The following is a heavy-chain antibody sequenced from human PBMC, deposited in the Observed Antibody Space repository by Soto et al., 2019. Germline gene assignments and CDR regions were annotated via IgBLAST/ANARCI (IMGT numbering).Heavy chain of an antibody. J-gene: IGHJ5*02. CDR3: AKDRIAARPSNWFDP. CDR2: ISGSGGST. Sequence: GGSLRLSCAASGFTFSSYAMSWVRQAPGKGLEWVSAISGSGGSTYYADSVKGRFTISRDNSKNTLYLQMNSLRAEDAAVYYCAKDRIAARPSNWFDPWGQGTLVTVSS. V-gene: IGHV3-23*01. D-gene: IGHD6-6*01. CDR1: GFTFSSYA.